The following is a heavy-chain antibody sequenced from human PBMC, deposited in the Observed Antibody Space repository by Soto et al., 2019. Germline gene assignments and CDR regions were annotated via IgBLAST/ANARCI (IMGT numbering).Heavy chain of an antibody. D-gene: IGHD2-2*01. V-gene: IGHV4-39*01. CDR2: LHYSGTI. Sequence: SETLSLTYTVSRHSIRTSSYYGGWIRQSPGKGLEWIGSLHYSGTIYYNPSLKSRVTMYVDTSKNQFSLRADSVTAADTAIYYCARHDWSRFYGMDVWGQGTTVTVSS. CDR3: ARHDWSRFYGMDV. J-gene: IGHJ6*02. CDR1: RHSIRTSSYY.